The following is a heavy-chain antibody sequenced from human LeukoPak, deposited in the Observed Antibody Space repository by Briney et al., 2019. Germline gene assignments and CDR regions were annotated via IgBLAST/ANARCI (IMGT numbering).Heavy chain of an antibody. CDR1: GFTFSSYE. V-gene: IGHV3-48*03. CDR3: ARGAIVVVPAAILPVDY. D-gene: IGHD2-2*02. Sequence: PGGSLRLSCAASGFTFSSYEMNWVRQALGKGLEWVSYISSSGSTIYYADSVKGRFTISRDNAKNSLYLQMNSLRAEDTAVYYCARGAIVVVPAAILPVDYWGQGTLVTVSS. J-gene: IGHJ4*02. CDR2: ISSSGSTI.